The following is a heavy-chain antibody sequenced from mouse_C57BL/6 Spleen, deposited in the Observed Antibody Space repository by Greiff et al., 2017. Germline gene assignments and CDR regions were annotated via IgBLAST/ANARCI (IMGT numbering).Heavy chain of an antibody. CDR2: ISSGSSTI. CDR3: ARKIYYGNYFDD. J-gene: IGHJ2*01. D-gene: IGHD2-1*01. V-gene: IGHV5-17*01. CDR1: GFTFSDYG. Sequence: EVQLQESGGGLVKPGGSLKLSCAASGFTFSDYGMHWVRQAPGKGLEWVAYISSGSSTIYYADTVKGRFTISRDTAKNTLFRQMTSLRSEDTAMYYWARKIYYGNYFDDWGQGTTLTVSS.